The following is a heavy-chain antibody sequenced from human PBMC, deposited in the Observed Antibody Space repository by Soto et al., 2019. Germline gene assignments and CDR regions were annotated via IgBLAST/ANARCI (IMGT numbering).Heavy chain of an antibody. J-gene: IGHJ6*02. CDR2: MHYGGST. CDR3: ARDRAVTYYYGSGSPDYYYYGMDV. CDR1: GGSITRRNYY. V-gene: IGHV4-39*02. Sequence: SETLSLTCSVSGGSITRRNYYWGWIRQSPGKGLEWIASMHYGGSTFYKASLRSRASIFADTSKNQLSLNLRSVTTADTAVYYCARDRAVTYYYGSGSPDYYYYGMDVWGQGTTVT. D-gene: IGHD3-10*01.